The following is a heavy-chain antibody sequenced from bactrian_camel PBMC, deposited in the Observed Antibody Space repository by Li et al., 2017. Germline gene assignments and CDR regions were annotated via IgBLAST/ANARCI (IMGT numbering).Heavy chain of an antibody. J-gene: IGHJ4*01. CDR2: LDSDAATA. V-gene: IGHV3S61*01. Sequence: VQLVESGGGSVQAGGSLRVSCTVSGKYRMGSMCMGWFRQVRGVEREGVASLDSDAATAAYADFVKGRFTISRDSAKNTVYLEMYGLEPGDTAMYYCAAHSGALCSDWTRYNTWGQGTQVTVS. CDR1: GKYRMGSMC. CDR3: AAHSGALCSDWTRYNT. D-gene: IGHD1*01.